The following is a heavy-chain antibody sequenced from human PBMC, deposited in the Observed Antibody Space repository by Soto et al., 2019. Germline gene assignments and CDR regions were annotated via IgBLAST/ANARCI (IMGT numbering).Heavy chain of an antibody. CDR2: IWYDGSDK. V-gene: IGHV3-33*01. Sequence: QVQLVESGGGVVQSGRSLRLSCAASGFTFSSYGMHWVRQAPGKGLEWVAVIWYDGSDKYYADSVKGRFTIARDNSKNTLYLQMNSLRAEDTAVYYCARAKYGDQIDYWGQGTLVTVSS. CDR3: ARAKYGDQIDY. J-gene: IGHJ4*02. D-gene: IGHD4-17*01. CDR1: GFTFSSYG.